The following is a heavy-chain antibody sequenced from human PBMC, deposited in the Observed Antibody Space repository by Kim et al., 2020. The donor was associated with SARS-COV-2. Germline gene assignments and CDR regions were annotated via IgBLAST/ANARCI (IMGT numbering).Heavy chain of an antibody. V-gene: IGHV4-4*01. CDR1: GDSISSSKW. CDR2: IYHSGST. Sequence: SETLSLTCAVSGDSISSSKWWSWVRQPPGKGLEWIGKIYHSGSTNYNPSLKSRVTLSVDKPKNQXSLNLNSVTAADTAVYWCARASAXXGNXMDVWGQGT. CDR3: ARASAXXGNXMDV. J-gene: IGHJ6*02. D-gene: IGHD3-10*01.